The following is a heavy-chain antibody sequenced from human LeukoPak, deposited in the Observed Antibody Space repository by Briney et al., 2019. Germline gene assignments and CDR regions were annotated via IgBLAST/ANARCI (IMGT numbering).Heavy chain of an antibody. CDR1: GGSISSSSYY. J-gene: IGHJ6*03. Sequence: PSETLSLTCTVSGGSISSSSYYWGWIRQPPGKGLEWIGSIYYSGSTYYNPSLKSRVTISVDTSKNQFSLKLSSVTAADTAVYYCARELPAHYSYYMDVWGKGTTVTVSS. V-gene: IGHV4-39*07. D-gene: IGHD2-15*01. CDR3: ARELPAHYSYYMDV. CDR2: IYYSGST.